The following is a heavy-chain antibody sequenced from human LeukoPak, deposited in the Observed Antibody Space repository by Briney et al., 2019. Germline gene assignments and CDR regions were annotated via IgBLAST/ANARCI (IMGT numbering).Heavy chain of an antibody. CDR2: IYTSGST. J-gene: IGHJ4*02. V-gene: IGHV4-4*07. CDR3: ARVRVAGIDY. CDR1: GGSISSYY. Sequence: ASETLSLTCSVSGGSISSYYWSWIRQPAGKGLEWIGRIYTSGSTNYNPSLKSRVTMSVDTSKNQFSLKLSSVTAADTALYYCARVRVAGIDYWGQGTLVTVSS. D-gene: IGHD6-19*01.